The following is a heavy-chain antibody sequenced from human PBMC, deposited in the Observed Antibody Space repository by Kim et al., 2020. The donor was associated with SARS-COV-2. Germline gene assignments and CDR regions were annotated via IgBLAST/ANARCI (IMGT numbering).Heavy chain of an antibody. V-gene: IGHV4-59*13. CDR1: GGSISSYY. D-gene: IGHD3-16*01. CDR3: ARKRGSLGYNWFDP. Sequence: SETLSLTCTVSGGSISSYYWSWIRQPPGKGLEWIGYIYYSGSTNYNPSLKSRVTISVDTSKNQFSLKLSSVTAADTAVYYCARKRGSLGYNWFDPWGQGTLVTVSS. CDR2: IYYSGST. J-gene: IGHJ5*02.